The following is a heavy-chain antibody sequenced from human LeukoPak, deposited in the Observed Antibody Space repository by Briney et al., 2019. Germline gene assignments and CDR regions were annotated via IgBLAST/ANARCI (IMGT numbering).Heavy chain of an antibody. J-gene: IGHJ3*02. D-gene: IGHD3-22*01. CDR2: IWFDGSNK. V-gene: IGHV3-33*01. CDR3: ARAYYFDTTGHDSDALDI. Sequence: PGGSLRLSCAASGFTFSSYGFHWVRQAPGKGLEWVAVIWFDGSNKYYADSVKGRFTISRDNAKNTLFLQMNSLRAEDTAVYYCARAYYFDTTGHDSDALDIWGRGTMVTVSS. CDR1: GFTFSSYG.